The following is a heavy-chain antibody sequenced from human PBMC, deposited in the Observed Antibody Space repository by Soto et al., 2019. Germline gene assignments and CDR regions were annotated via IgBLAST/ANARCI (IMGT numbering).Heavy chain of an antibody. J-gene: IGHJ6*02. D-gene: IGHD6-13*01. CDR3: ARPYSNRWSIYYGMDV. V-gene: IGHV3-48*02. CDR1: GFTLSTYS. CDR2: ISSSSNII. Sequence: ESGGGLVQPGGSLRLSCVDSGFTLSTYSMNWVRQAPGKGLEWISYISSSSNIIYYADSVKGRFTISRDNAKNSLYLQMNSLRDEDTAVYYCARPYSNRWSIYYGMDVWGQGTTVTVSS.